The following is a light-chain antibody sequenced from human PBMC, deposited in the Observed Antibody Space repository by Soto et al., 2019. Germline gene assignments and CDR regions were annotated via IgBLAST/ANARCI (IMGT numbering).Light chain of an antibody. Sequence: EMVMTQAPATLSVSPGGRAALYCGASQRVSSHLAWYQQKQGQAPPILIYGASTRATGVPVRFSGSGSGTDLTLTISSLQPEDFAVYYCQQYNNWPPITFGPGTKVDIK. CDR3: QQYNNWPPIT. J-gene: IGKJ3*01. CDR1: QRVSSH. V-gene: IGKV3-15*01. CDR2: GAS.